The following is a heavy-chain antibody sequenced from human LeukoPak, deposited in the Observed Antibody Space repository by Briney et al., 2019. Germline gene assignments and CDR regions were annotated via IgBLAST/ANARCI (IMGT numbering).Heavy chain of an antibody. CDR1: GFIFSSYN. CDR2: ISTNSVI. V-gene: IGHV3-48*02. J-gene: IGHJ6*02. Sequence: PGGSLRLSCAASGFIFSSYNMNWVRQAPGQGLEWVSYISTNSVIYYADSVKGRFTISRDDAKNSLYLQMNSLRDEDTAVYYCARVRGVHYDIDVWGQGTTVTVSS. CDR3: ARVRGVHYDIDV. D-gene: IGHD3-10*01.